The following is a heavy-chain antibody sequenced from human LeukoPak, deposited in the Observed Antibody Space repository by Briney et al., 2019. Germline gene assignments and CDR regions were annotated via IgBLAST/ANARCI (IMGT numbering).Heavy chain of an antibody. D-gene: IGHD2-15*01. Sequence: SETLSLTCTVSDGSIKTNYWWTWVRQPPGKGLEWIGETWHSGSSTNYNPSLKSRVTISVDKPKSQFSLKLTSVTAADTAIYYCARGNEYTWWQWSQGTLVTVSS. V-gene: IGHV4-4*02. CDR1: DGSIKTNYW. CDR2: TWHSGSST. J-gene: IGHJ4*02. CDR3: ARGNEYTWWQ.